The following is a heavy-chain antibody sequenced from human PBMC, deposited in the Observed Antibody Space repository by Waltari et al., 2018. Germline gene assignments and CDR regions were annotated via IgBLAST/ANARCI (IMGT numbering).Heavy chain of an antibody. D-gene: IGHD3-3*01. V-gene: IGHV3-23*04. CDR1: GFTFSSYA. CDR3: ANPDDFWSGSHDAFDI. Sequence: EVQLVESGGGLVQPGGSLRLSCAASGFTFSSYAMSWVRQAPGKGLEWVSAISGSGGSTYYADSVKGRFTISRDNSKNTLYLQMNSLRAEDTAVYYCANPDDFWSGSHDAFDIWGQGTMVTVSS. J-gene: IGHJ3*02. CDR2: ISGSGGST.